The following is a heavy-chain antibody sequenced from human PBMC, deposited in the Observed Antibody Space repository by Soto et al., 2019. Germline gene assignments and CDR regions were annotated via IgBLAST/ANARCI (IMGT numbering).Heavy chain of an antibody. V-gene: IGHV3-23*01. J-gene: IGHJ4*02. CDR3: AKESDQPWVMIPFDY. Sequence: EVQLLESGGGLVQPGGSLRLSCVGSGFFFSSYTMTWVRQAPGKGLEWVSSFSATSENTYYADSVRGRFTISRDNSKNTLFLQMNSLTAEDTAMYYYAKESDQPWVMIPFDYFCQGILVLVSS. CDR1: GFFFSSYT. CDR2: FSATSENT. D-gene: IGHD2-21*01.